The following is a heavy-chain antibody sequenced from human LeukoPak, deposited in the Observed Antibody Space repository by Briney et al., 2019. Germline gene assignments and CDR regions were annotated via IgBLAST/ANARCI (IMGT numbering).Heavy chain of an antibody. Sequence: ASVKVSCSAAGSTFTGYYMHWVRQAPGPGLEGMGWINPKSGGTNYAPKFPGRVTITSDTSISTAYMELGSLRSDDTAVYDSARDGGRGFDIWRQETMVSVSS. CDR1: GSTFTGYY. V-gene: IGHV1-2*02. CDR2: INPKSGGT. J-gene: IGHJ3*02. D-gene: IGHD1-26*01. CDR3: ARDGGRGFDI.